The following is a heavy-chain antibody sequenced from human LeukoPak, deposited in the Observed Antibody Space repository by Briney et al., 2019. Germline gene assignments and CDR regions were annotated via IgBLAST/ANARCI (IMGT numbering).Heavy chain of an antibody. D-gene: IGHD5-18*01. Sequence: PGGSLRLSCAASGFIFSSYSMNWVRQAPGKGLEGVSSISISSSYIYYADSVKGRFTISRDNAKNSLYLQMNSLRAEDTAVYYCARRQDTDMVFLDYWGQGTLVTVSS. CDR1: GFIFSSYS. J-gene: IGHJ4*02. CDR2: ISISSSYI. CDR3: ARRQDTDMVFLDY. V-gene: IGHV3-21*01.